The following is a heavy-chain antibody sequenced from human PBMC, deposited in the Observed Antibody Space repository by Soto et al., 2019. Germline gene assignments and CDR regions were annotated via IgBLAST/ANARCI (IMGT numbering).Heavy chain of an antibody. CDR2: ISGSGGST. J-gene: IGHJ6*02. Sequence: EVQLLESGGGLVQPGGSLRLSCAASGFTFSSYAMSWVRQAPGKGLEWVSAISGSGGSTYYADSVKGRFTISRDNSKNTLYLQMNSPRAEDTAVYYCAKDPVLRFLEWLTDYYGMDVWGQGTTVTVSS. V-gene: IGHV3-23*01. CDR3: AKDPVLRFLEWLTDYYGMDV. D-gene: IGHD3-3*01. CDR1: GFTFSSYA.